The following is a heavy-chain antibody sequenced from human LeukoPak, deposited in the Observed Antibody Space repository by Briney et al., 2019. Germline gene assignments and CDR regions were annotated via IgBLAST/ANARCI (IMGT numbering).Heavy chain of an antibody. Sequence: SETLSLTCTVSGGFISNYYWSWIRQPPGKGLEWLGYIYNSGTTNYNPSLKSRVIISVDTSKNQFFLRLTSVTAADTAVCYCARVADGYWGQGALVTVSS. J-gene: IGHJ4*02. CDR2: IYNSGTT. D-gene: IGHD5-24*01. V-gene: IGHV4-59*01. CDR1: GGFISNYY. CDR3: ARVADGY.